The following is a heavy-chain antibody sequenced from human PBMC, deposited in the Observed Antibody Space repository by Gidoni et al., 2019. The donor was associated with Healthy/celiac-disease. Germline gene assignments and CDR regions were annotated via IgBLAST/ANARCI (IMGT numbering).Heavy chain of an antibody. V-gene: IGHV3-9*01. CDR1: GFTFDDYA. CDR3: AKDDRRFGELLVDAFDI. D-gene: IGHD3-10*01. Sequence: EVQLVESGGGLVQPGRSLRLSCAASGFTFDDYAMHWVRQAPGKGLEWVSGISWNSGSIGYADSVKGRFTISRDNAKNSLYLQMNSLRAEDTALYYCAKDDRRFGELLVDAFDIWGQGTMVTVSS. J-gene: IGHJ3*02. CDR2: ISWNSGSI.